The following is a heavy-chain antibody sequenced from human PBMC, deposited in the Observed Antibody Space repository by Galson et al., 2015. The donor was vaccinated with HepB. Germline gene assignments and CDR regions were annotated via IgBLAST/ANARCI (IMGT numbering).Heavy chain of an antibody. CDR2: LSPIRGVG. CDR1: GGTFSSYA. Sequence: LVKVSCKAAGGTFSSYAISGARQAPGQGREWVGRLSPIRGVGNYAQMVHGIVTIPAYKSTSTTSMELSSLRSEDPAVYYCARDSRNSGSSLFRGPSILDAFDIWGQGTMVTVSS. CDR3: ARDSRNSGSSLFRGPSILDAFDI. J-gene: IGHJ3*02. V-gene: IGHV1-69*04. D-gene: IGHD1-26*01.